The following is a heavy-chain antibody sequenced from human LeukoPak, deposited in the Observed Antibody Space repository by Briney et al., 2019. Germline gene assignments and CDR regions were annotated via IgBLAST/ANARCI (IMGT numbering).Heavy chain of an antibody. CDR2: IYYSGST. V-gene: IGHV4-59*08. Sequence: SETLSLTCTVSGDSINNYYWSWIRQPPGKGLEWIGYIYYSGSTNYNPSLKSRVTISVDTSKNQFSLNLSSVTAADTAVYYCARLGIGVVPSAMLGDYYFDYWGQGTLVTVSS. D-gene: IGHD2-2*01. CDR1: GDSINNYY. CDR3: ARLGIGVVPSAMLGDYYFDY. J-gene: IGHJ4*02.